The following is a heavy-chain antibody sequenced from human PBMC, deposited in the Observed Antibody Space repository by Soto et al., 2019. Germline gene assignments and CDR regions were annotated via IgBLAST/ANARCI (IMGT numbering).Heavy chain of an antibody. CDR2: VIGSGSST. Sequence: EVQLLESGGGLVQPGGSLRLSCAASGFTFTSYAMNWVRQAPGKGLEWVSVVIGSGSSTYYADSVKDRFTISRDNFKNTLDLQMNSLRADDTAVYYCARDEEVARGWFDHWGQGTLVTVSS. CDR1: GFTFTSYA. V-gene: IGHV3-23*01. D-gene: IGHD5-12*01. J-gene: IGHJ5*02. CDR3: ARDEEVARGWFDH.